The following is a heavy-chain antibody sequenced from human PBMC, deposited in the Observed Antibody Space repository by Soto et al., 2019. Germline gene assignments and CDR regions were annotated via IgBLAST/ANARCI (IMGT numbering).Heavy chain of an antibody. J-gene: IGHJ4*02. Sequence: PSETLSLTCTVSGGSISSYYWSWIRQPPGKGLEWIGYIYYSGSTNYNPSLKSRVTISVDTSKNQFSLKLSSVTAADTAVYYCARLSLWSLTKFDYWAQGTLVTVSS. CDR2: IYYSGST. CDR1: GGSISSYY. CDR3: ARLSLWSLTKFDY. D-gene: IGHD3-16*01. V-gene: IGHV4-59*08.